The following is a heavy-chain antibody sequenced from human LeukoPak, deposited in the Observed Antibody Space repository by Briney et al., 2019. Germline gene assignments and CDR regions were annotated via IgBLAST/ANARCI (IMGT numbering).Heavy chain of an antibody. CDR1: GGSISSSSYY. V-gene: IGHV4-39*07. CDR2: IYYSGST. CDR3: ARDLSITLIRGVTFDY. J-gene: IGHJ4*02. D-gene: IGHD3-10*01. Sequence: SETLSLTCTVSGGSISSSSYYWGWIRQPPGKGLEWIGSIYYSGSTYYNPSLKSRVTISVDTSKNQFSLKLSSVTAADTAVYYCARDLSITLIRGVTFDYWGQGALVTVSS.